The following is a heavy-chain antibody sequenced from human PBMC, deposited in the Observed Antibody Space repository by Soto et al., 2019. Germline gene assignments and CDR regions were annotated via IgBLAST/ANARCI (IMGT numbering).Heavy chain of an antibody. CDR1: GFTFSVYA. V-gene: IGHV3-23*01. D-gene: IGHD2-21*02. CDR2: VTANGGST. J-gene: IGHJ6*02. Sequence: GGSLRLSCAATGFTFSVYAMTWVRQAPGKGLEWVSAVTANGGSTYSADSVKGRFTISRDNSKNTLFLQMNSLRAEDTAVYYCASLGVGDWANYYYYYAMDVWRQGTTVTVSS. CDR3: ASLGVGDWANYYYYYAMDV.